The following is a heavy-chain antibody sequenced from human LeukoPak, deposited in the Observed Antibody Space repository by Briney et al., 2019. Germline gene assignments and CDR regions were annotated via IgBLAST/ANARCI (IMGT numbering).Heavy chain of an antibody. D-gene: IGHD3-10*02. CDR3: AELSITMIGGV. Sequence: RAGGSLRLSCAASGFTFSSYEMNWVRQAPGKGLEWVSYISSNGSTIYYAASVKGRFTISRDNAKNSLYLQMNSLRAEDTAVYYCAELSITMIGGVWGKGTTVTISS. V-gene: IGHV3-48*03. CDR2: ISSNGSTI. J-gene: IGHJ6*04. CDR1: GFTFSSYE.